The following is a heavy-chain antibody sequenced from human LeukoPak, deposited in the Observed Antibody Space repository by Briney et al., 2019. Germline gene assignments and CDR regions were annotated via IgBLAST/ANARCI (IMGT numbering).Heavy chain of an antibody. D-gene: IGHD1-26*01. Sequence: GGSLRLSCAASGFTFSSYWMSWVRQAPGKGLEWVANIKQDGSEKYYVDSVKGRFTISRDNAKNSLYLQMNSLRAEDTAVYYCAREGARLNSGSFLYYYYMDVWGKGTTVTVSS. CDR2: IKQDGSEK. V-gene: IGHV3-7*01. J-gene: IGHJ6*03. CDR3: AREGARLNSGSFLYYYYMDV. CDR1: GFTFSSYW.